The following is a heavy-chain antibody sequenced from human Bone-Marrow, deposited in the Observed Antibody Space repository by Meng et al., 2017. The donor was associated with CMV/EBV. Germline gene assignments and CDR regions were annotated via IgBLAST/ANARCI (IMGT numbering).Heavy chain of an antibody. Sequence: ASVKVSCKASGYTFTGYYMHWVRQAPGQGLEWMGWINPNSGGTNYAQKFQGRVTMTRDTSISTAYMELSRLRSDDTAVYYCARVPAWSGSYDDLDYWGHGTLVTVSS. CDR3: ARVPAWSGSYDDLDY. D-gene: IGHD1-26*01. J-gene: IGHJ4*01. CDR1: GYTFTGYY. CDR2: INPNSGGT. V-gene: IGHV1-2*02.